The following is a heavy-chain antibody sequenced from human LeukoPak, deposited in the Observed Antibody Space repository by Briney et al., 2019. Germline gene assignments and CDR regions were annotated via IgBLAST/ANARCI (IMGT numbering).Heavy chain of an antibody. V-gene: IGHV4-34*01. Sequence: NPSETLSLTCAVYGGSFSGYYWSWIRQPPGKGLEWIGEITHNGSTNYNPSLKGRVTISVDTSKNQFSLQLNSVAAADTAVYYCRRVAHSSSWYFFDSWGQGTLVTVSS. D-gene: IGHD6-13*01. J-gene: IGHJ4*02. CDR3: RRVAHSSSWYFFDS. CDR1: GGSFSGYY. CDR2: ITHNGST.